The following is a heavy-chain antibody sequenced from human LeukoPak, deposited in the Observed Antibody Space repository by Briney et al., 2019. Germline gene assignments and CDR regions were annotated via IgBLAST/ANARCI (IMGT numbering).Heavy chain of an antibody. CDR2: IKQDGSEK. J-gene: IGHJ4*02. Sequence: GGSLRLSCAASGFTFSSYWMSWLRQAPGKGLEWVANIKQDGSEKYYVDSVKGRFTISRDNAKNSLYLQMNSLRAEDTAVYYCARFRGSSWYGSVDYWGQGTLVTVSS. CDR3: ARFRGSSWYGSVDY. D-gene: IGHD6-13*01. CDR1: GFTFSSYW. V-gene: IGHV3-7*01.